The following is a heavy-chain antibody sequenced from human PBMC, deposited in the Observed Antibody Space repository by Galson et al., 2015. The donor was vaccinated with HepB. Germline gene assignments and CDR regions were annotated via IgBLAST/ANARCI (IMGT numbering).Heavy chain of an antibody. V-gene: IGHV3-48*03. CDR3: ARARWELEGDDAFDI. Sequence: SLRLSCAASGFTFSSYEMNWVRQAPGKGLEWVSYISGSGSTIYSADSVRGRFTISRDNAKNSLYLQMNSLRAEDTAVYYCARARWELEGDDAFDIWGQGTMVTVSS. D-gene: IGHD1-26*01. CDR1: GFTFSSYE. CDR2: ISGSGSTI. J-gene: IGHJ3*02.